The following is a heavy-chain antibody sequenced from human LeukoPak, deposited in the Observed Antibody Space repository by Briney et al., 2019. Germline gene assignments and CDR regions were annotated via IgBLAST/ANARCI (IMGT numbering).Heavy chain of an antibody. D-gene: IGHD3-22*01. J-gene: IGHJ4*02. CDR3: ARMTRGYDSSGYYSYYFDY. Sequence: SETLSLTCTVSGGSISSYYWSWIRQPPGKGLEWIGYIYYSGSTNYNPSLKSRVTISVDTSKNQFSLKLSSVTAADTAVYYCARMTRGYDSSGYYSYYFDYWGQGTLVTVSS. CDR2: IYYSGST. CDR1: GGSISSYY. V-gene: IGHV4-59*01.